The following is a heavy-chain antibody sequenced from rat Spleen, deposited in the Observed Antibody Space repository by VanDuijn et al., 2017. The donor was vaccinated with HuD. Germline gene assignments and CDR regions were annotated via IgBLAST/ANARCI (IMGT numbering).Heavy chain of an antibody. Sequence: EVQLVESDGGLVQPGRSLKLSCAASGFTFNNYDMAWVRQAPTKSLEWVASISYEGTNTYYGDSVRGRFTISRDDSQSMLYLQMDNLKTEDTALYYCTVLTIAAYWGQGVMVTVSS. J-gene: IGHJ2*01. D-gene: IGHD1-2*01. CDR1: GFTFNNYD. CDR3: TVLTIAAY. V-gene: IGHV5-20*01. CDR2: ISYEGTNT.